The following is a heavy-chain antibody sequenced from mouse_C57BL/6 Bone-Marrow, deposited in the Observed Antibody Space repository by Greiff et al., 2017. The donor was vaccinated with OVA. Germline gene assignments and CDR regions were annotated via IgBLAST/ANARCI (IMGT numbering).Heavy chain of an antibody. V-gene: IGHV1-26*01. CDR3: ARDYGSSYWYFDV. CDR1: GYTFTDYY. D-gene: IGHD1-1*01. Sequence: VQLQQSGPELVKPGASVKISCKASGYTFTDYYMNWVKQSHGKSLEWIGDINPNNGGTSYNQKFKGKATLTVDKSSSTAYMELRSLTSEDSSVYYCARDYGSSYWYFDVWGTGTPVTVSS. CDR2: INPNNGGT. J-gene: IGHJ1*03.